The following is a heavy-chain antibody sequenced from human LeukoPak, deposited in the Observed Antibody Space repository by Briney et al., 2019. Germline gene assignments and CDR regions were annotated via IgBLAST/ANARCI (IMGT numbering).Heavy chain of an antibody. V-gene: IGHV3-74*01. J-gene: IGHJ4*02. CDR2: INSDGSTT. D-gene: IGHD1-1*01. CDR1: GFTFSSYW. CDR3: ATSRTFDY. Sequence: GGSLRLPCAASGFTFSSYWMHWVRQAPGKGLVWVSRINSDGSTTSYADSVKGRFTISRDNTKNTLYLQMNSLRAEDTAMYYCATSRTFDYWGQGTLVTVSS.